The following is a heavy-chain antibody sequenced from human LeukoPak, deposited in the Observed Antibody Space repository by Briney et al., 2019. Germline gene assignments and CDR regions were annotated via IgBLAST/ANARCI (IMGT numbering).Heavy chain of an antibody. J-gene: IGHJ4*02. CDR3: ARGGSLAAAPHRYYFDY. CDR2: INPSGGST. CDR1: GYTFTSYY. D-gene: IGHD6-19*01. V-gene: IGHV1-46*01. Sequence: VASVKVSCKASGYTFTSYYMHWVRQAPGQGLEWMGTINPSGGSTTYAQKFQGRVTMTRDTSTGTVYMELSSLRSEDTAVFYCARGGSLAAAPHRYYFDYWGQGTPVTVSS.